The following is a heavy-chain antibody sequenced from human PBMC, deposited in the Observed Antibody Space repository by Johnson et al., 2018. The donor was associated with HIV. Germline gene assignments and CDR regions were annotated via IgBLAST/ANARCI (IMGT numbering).Heavy chain of an antibody. CDR1: GFTFSSYA. CDR2: ISYDGSDK. CDR3: ARRINYDSSGVYLGDAFDI. J-gene: IGHJ3*02. V-gene: IGHV3-30*04. Sequence: QVQLVESGGGVVQPGRSLRLSCSASGFTFSSYAMHWVRQAPAKGLQWVAVISYDGSDKYYADSVKGRFTISRDNAKNSLYLQMNGLRAEDTALYYCARRINYDSSGVYLGDAFDIWGQGTMVTVSS. D-gene: IGHD3-22*01.